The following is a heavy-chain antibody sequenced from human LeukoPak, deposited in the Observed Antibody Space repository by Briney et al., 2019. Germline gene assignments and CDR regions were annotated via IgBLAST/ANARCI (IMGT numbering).Heavy chain of an antibody. D-gene: IGHD4-17*01. V-gene: IGHV5-51*01. CDR1: GYSFTSYW. Sequence: GESLKISCKGSGYSFTSYWIGWVRQMPGKGLEWMGIIYPGDSDTSYSPSFQGQVTISADKSISTAYLQWSSLKASDTAMYYCARGLYGDYVSTYNWFDPWGQGTLVTVSS. CDR2: IYPGDSDT. J-gene: IGHJ5*02. CDR3: ARGLYGDYVSTYNWFDP.